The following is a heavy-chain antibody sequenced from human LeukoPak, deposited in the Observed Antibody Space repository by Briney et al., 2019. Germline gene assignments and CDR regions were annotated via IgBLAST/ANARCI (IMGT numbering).Heavy chain of an antibody. CDR1: GFSFTSYW. CDR2: IKQDGGEK. D-gene: IGHD2-21*01. CDR3: VRGGGEFDP. J-gene: IGHJ5*02. Sequence: GGSLRLSCVASGFSFTSYWMSWVRQAPGKGLEWVANIKQDGGEKYYVDSVKGRFTISRDNAKNSVYLQMSSLRVEDTAMYYCVRGGGEFDPWGQGTRVTVSS. V-gene: IGHV3-7*01.